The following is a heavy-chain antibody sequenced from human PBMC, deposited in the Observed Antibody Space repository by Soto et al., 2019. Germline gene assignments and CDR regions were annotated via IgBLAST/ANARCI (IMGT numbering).Heavy chain of an antibody. D-gene: IGHD3-22*01. J-gene: IGHJ6*02. Sequence: GGSLRLSCAASGFTFSSYAMSWVRQAPGKGLEWVSAISGSGGSTYYADSVKGRFTISRDNSKNTLYLQMNSLRAEDTAVYYCAKVEYYYDSSGYYTEYGMDVWGQGTTVTVSS. CDR1: GFTFSSYA. CDR2: ISGSGGST. V-gene: IGHV3-23*01. CDR3: AKVEYYYDSSGYYTEYGMDV.